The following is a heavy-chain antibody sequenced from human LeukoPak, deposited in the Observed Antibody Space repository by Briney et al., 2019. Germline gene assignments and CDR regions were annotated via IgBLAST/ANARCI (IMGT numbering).Heavy chain of an antibody. Sequence: GGSLRLSCAASGFTFSSYWMSWVRQAPGKGLEWVANIKQDGSEKYYVDSVKGRFTISRDNAKNSLYLQMNSLRAEDTAVYYCARDGGYVGDYYDSSGILWGQGTLVTVSS. D-gene: IGHD3-22*01. CDR2: IKQDGSEK. J-gene: IGHJ4*02. CDR1: GFTFSSYW. V-gene: IGHV3-7*01. CDR3: ARDGGYVGDYYDSSGIL.